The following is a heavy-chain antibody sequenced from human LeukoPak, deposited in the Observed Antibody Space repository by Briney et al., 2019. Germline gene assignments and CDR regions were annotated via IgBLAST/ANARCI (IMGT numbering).Heavy chain of an antibody. D-gene: IGHD3-22*01. V-gene: IGHV3-48*04. CDR2: ITSSSSKI. Sequence: GGSLRLSCAASGFLFNSHHMNWVRQAPGKGLEWISYITSSSSKIYYADSVEGRFTISRDNAKKSVYLQMSSLRAEDTAVYYCASGPYYYDSRYWGQGTLVTVSS. CDR3: ASGPYYYDSRY. CDR1: GFLFNSHH. J-gene: IGHJ4*02.